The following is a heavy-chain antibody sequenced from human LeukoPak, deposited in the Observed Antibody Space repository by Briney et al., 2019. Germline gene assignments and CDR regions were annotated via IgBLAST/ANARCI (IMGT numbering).Heavy chain of an antibody. CDR1: GGSITSHS. D-gene: IGHD2/OR15-2a*01. CDR3: ARDTHRISSPGSWFDP. CDR2: IFYSGHT. V-gene: IGHV4-59*11. J-gene: IGHJ5*02. Sequence: SETLSLTCTVSGGSITSHSWSWIRQPPGKGLEWIGYIFYSGHTNYNPSLRSRVTISVDTSKTQFSLRLTSVTAADTAVYFCARDTHRISSPGSWFDPWGQGTLVTASS.